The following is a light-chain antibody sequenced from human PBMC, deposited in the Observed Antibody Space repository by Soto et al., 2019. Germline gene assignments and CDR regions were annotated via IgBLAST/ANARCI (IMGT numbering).Light chain of an antibody. CDR3: QLSGS. Sequence: EIVLTQSPGTRSVSPGERATLSCRASQSVSSRFLAWYQQKPGQAPRLLIYGASSRATGTPDRFSGSGSGTDFALTFCGRDPDYFGVYYCQLSGSFDVGTRV. J-gene: IGKJ4*01. CDR1: QSVSSRF. V-gene: IGKV3-20*01. CDR2: GAS.